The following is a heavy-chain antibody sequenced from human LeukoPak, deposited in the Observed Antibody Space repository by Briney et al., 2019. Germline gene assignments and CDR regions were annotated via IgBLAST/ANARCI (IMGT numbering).Heavy chain of an antibody. CDR3: ARAMVRGVIDY. Sequence: PSQTLSLTCTVSGGSISSGGYYWSWIRQHPGKGLEWIGYIYYSGSTYYNPSLKSQVTISVDTSKNQFSLKLSSVTAADTAVYYCARAMVRGVIDYWGQGTLVTVSS. CDR2: IYYSGST. J-gene: IGHJ4*02. V-gene: IGHV4-31*01. CDR1: GGSISSGGYY. D-gene: IGHD3-10*01.